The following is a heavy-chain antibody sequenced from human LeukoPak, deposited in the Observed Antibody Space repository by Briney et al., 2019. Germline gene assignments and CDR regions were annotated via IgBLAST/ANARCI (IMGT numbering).Heavy chain of an antibody. CDR1: GFTFRNHG. V-gene: IGHV3-33*01. Sequence: QAGGSLRLSCLASGFTFRNHGMHWVRQAPGKGLEWVAVIWFDAANKYYSDSVKGRFTISRDNSKNTLYLQMFSLRAEDTAVYYCARDRKELTYYYHGVDVWGQGTTVTVSS. D-gene: IGHD1-7*01. J-gene: IGHJ6*02. CDR2: IWFDAANK. CDR3: ARDRKELTYYYHGVDV.